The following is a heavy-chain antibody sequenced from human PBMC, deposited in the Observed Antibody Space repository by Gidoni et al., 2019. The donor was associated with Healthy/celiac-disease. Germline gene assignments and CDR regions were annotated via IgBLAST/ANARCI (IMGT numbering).Heavy chain of an antibody. Sequence: QVQLVQSGAEVKKPGSSVKVSCKASGVTFSSYAISWVRQAPGQGLEWMGGIIPIFGTANYAQKFQGRVTITADESTSTAYMELSSLRSEDTAVYYCARGRFSYPLYWYGMDVWGQGTTVTVSS. CDR2: IIPIFGTA. V-gene: IGHV1-69*01. J-gene: IGHJ6*02. CDR1: GVTFSSYA. D-gene: IGHD1-26*01. CDR3: ARGRFSYPLYWYGMDV.